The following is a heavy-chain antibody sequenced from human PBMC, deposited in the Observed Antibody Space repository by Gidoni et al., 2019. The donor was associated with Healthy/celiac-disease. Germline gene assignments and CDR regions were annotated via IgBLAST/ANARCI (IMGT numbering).Heavy chain of an antibody. V-gene: IGHV4-59*01. D-gene: IGHD2-15*01. J-gene: IGHJ5*02. Sequence: QVQLQESGPGLVKPSETLSLTCTVSGGSISSYYWSWIRQPPGKGLEWIGYIYYSGSTNYNPSLKSRVTISVDTSKNQFSLKLSSGTAADTAVYYCARATECSGGSCYSGWFDPWGQGTLVTVSS. CDR2: IYYSGST. CDR3: ARATECSGGSCYSGWFDP. CDR1: GGSISSYY.